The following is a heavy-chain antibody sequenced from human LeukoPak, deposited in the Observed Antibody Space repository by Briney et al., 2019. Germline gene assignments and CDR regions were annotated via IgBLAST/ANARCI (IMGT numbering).Heavy chain of an antibody. CDR3: ARGMKDYTSSIGY. D-gene: IGHD2-2*02. CDR1: GGSISSGNYY. V-gene: IGHV4-61*02. CDR2: IFASGST. Sequence: SQTLSLTCTVSGGSISSGNYYWNWIRQPAGKGLEWIGRIFASGSTNYNASLKCRITISGDTSKNHFSLILTSVTAADTAVYYCARGMKDYTSSIGYWGQGTLVTVSS. J-gene: IGHJ4*02.